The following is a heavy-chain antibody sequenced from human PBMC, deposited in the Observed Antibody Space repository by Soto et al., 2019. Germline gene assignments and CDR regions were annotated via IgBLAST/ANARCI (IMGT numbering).Heavy chain of an antibody. CDR2: ISHSGST. CDR1: GGSISSGGYY. Sequence: PSETLSLTCTVSGGSISSGGYYWSWIRQPPGKGLEWIGEISHSGSTNYNPSLKSRVTISVDTSKNQFSLKLSSVTAADTAVYYCARGGRYCSSTSCYAGRSSSWQRPFDYWGQGTLVTVSS. V-gene: IGHV4-61*08. D-gene: IGHD2-2*01. CDR3: ARGGRYCSSTSCYAGRSSSWQRPFDY. J-gene: IGHJ4*02.